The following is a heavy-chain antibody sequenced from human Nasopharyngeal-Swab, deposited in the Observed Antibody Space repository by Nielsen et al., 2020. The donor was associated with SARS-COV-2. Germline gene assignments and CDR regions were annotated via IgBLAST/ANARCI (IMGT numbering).Heavy chain of an antibody. V-gene: IGHV1-2*02. CDR3: ARVEVDLLGAQYYYYYGMDV. D-gene: IGHD2-15*01. J-gene: IGHJ6*02. Sequence: WVRQAPGQGLEWMGWINPNSGGTNYAQKFQGRVTMTRDTSISTAYMELSRLRSDDTAVYYCARVEVDLLGAQYYYYYGMDVWGQGTTVTVSS. CDR2: INPNSGGT.